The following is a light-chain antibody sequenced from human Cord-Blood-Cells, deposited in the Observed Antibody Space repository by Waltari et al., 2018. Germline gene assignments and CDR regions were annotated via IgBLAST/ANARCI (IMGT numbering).Light chain of an antibody. CDR2: GVS. Sequence: QSALTQPPSASGSPGQSATIPCTGTSSDVGGYNYVSWYQQHPGKAPKLMIYGVSKRPSGVPDRFSGSKSGNTASLTVSGLQAEDEADYYCSSYAGSNNLVFGGGTKLTVL. CDR1: SSDVGGYNY. V-gene: IGLV2-8*01. CDR3: SSYAGSNNLV. J-gene: IGLJ2*01.